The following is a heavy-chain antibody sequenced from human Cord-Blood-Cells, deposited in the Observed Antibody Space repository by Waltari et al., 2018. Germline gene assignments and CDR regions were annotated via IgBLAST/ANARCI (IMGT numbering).Heavy chain of an antibody. J-gene: IGHJ5*02. Sequence: QVQLVQSGAEVKKPGASVKVSCKASGYTFTGYYMHWVRQAPGQGLEWMGWINPNSGGTNYAQKFQGRVTMTRDTSISTAYMALSRLRSDDTAVYYCAREGNIVVVPAAIGCDPWGQGTLVTLSS. CDR2: INPNSGGT. D-gene: IGHD2-2*02. CDR3: AREGNIVVVPAAIGCDP. CDR1: GYTFTGYY. V-gene: IGHV1-2*02.